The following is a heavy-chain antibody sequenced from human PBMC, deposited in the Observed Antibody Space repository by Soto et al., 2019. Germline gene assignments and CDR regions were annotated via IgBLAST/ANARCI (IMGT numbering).Heavy chain of an antibody. CDR1: GFSLSNAGLG. CDR3: ALTYSTSWYWFDP. V-gene: IGHV2-26*04. CDR2: IFSNDEK. D-gene: IGHD6-13*01. Sequence: QVTVKESGPVLVKPTETLTLTCTVSGFSLSNAGLGVSWIRQPPGKALEWLAHIFSNDEKSYSTSLKSRLTISKDTSKSQVVLIMTNMDPVDTATYYCALTYSTSWYWFDPWGQETLVTVSS. J-gene: IGHJ5*02.